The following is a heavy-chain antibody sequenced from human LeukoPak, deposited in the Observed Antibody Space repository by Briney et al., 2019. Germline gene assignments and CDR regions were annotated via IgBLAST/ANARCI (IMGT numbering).Heavy chain of an antibody. J-gene: IGHJ6*03. Sequence: SQTLSLTCAISGDSVSSNSAAWNWIRQSPSRGLECLGRTYYRSKWCNDYAVSVKSRITINPDTSKNQFSLQLNSVTPEDTAVYYCARTQRRGYSSYDFGNPGKTGYMDVWGKGTTVTASS. CDR2: TYYRSKWCN. D-gene: IGHD5-12*01. CDR1: GDSVSSNSAA. V-gene: IGHV6-1*01. CDR3: ARTQRRGYSSYDFGNPGKTGYMDV.